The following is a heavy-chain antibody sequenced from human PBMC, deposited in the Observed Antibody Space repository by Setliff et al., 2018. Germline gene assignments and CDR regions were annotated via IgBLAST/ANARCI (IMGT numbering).Heavy chain of an antibody. CDR3: AASRAYTGAVEEWFLPKTFDF. D-gene: IGHD3-10*01. CDR1: GDSISNYY. Sequence: PSETLSLTCTVSGDSISNYYWNWIRQPAGKGLEWIGRIYVTESTKYNPSLKSRATLSIDTSKNQFSLKLSSVTAADAALYYCAASRAYTGAVEEWFLPKTFDFWGQGSPVTVSS. CDR2: IYVTEST. J-gene: IGHJ4*02. V-gene: IGHV4-4*07.